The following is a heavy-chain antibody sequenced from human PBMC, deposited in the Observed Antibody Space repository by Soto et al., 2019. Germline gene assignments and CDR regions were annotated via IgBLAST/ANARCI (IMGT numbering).Heavy chain of an antibody. J-gene: IGHJ6*03. V-gene: IGHV1-46*03. D-gene: IGHD3-3*01. CDR1: GYTFTSYY. Sequence: GASVKVSCKASGYTFTSYYMHWVRQAPGQGLEWMGIINPSGGSTSYAQKFKGRVTMTRDTSTSTVYMELSSLRSEDTAVYYCARTTIFGVVIDYYYMDVWGKGTTVTVSS. CDR3: ARTTIFGVVIDYYYMDV. CDR2: INPSGGST.